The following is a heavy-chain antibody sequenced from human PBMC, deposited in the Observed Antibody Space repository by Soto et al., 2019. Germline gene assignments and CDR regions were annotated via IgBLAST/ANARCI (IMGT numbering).Heavy chain of an antibody. J-gene: IGHJ4*02. Sequence: ASVKVSCKASGYTLTNYAMHWVRQAPGQRLEWMGWTNAGNGNTKYSQKFQGRVTITRDTSASTAYMELSSLRSEDTAVYYCARTSGYYFYDYWGQGTLVTVSS. V-gene: IGHV1-3*01. D-gene: IGHD3-3*01. CDR2: TNAGNGNT. CDR3: ARTSGYYFYDY. CDR1: GYTLTNYA.